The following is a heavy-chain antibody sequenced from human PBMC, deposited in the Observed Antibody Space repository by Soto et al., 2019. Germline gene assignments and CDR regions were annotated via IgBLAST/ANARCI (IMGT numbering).Heavy chain of an antibody. Sequence: GGSLRLSCAASGFTFSSYAMSWVRQAPGKGLEWVSAISGSGGSTYYADSVKGRFTISRDNSKNTLYLQMNSLRAEDTAVYYCAKSAAPDIVEVPAADFDAFDIWGQGTMVTVSS. V-gene: IGHV3-23*01. J-gene: IGHJ3*02. D-gene: IGHD2-2*01. CDR3: AKSAAPDIVEVPAADFDAFDI. CDR2: ISGSGGST. CDR1: GFTFSSYA.